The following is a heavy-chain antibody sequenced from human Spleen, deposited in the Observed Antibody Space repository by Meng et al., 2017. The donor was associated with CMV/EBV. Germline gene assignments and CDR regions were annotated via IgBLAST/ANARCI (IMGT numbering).Heavy chain of an antibody. CDR1: GGSFSGYY. Sequence: SETLSLTCAVYGGSFSGYYWSWIRQPPGKGLEWIGEINHSGSTNYNPSLKSRVTISIDTSKNQFSLKLRSVTAADTAVYYCAREDYSNYGWFDPWGQGTLVTVSS. CDR2: INHSGST. CDR3: AREDYSNYGWFDP. V-gene: IGHV4-34*01. J-gene: IGHJ5*02. D-gene: IGHD4-11*01.